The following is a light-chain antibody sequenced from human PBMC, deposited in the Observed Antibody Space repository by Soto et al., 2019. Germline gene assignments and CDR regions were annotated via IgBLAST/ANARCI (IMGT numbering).Light chain of an antibody. Sequence: AIRMTQSPSSLSASTGDKVTITCRASQDFSSSLAWYQQKPGKAPKLLIFAASTLQSGVPSRFSGSGSETDFTFTISCLQSEDFATYYCQQYYSYPWTFGQGTKVEF. J-gene: IGKJ1*01. V-gene: IGKV1-8*01. CDR1: QDFSSS. CDR2: AAS. CDR3: QQYYSYPWT.